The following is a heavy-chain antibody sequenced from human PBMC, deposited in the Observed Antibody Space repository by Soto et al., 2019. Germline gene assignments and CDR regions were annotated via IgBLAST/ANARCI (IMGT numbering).Heavy chain of an antibody. CDR1: GGSFSGYY. D-gene: IGHD6-19*01. CDR3: ARGPRGYSSGWYNYYYGMDV. V-gene: IGHV4-34*01. CDR2: INHSGST. Sequence: SETQSLTCSVYGGSFSGYYWSWIRQPPCKGLEWIGEINHSGSTNYNPSLKSRVTISVDTSKNQFSLKLSSVTAADTAVYYCARGPRGYSSGWYNYYYGMDVWGQGTTVTVSS. J-gene: IGHJ6*02.